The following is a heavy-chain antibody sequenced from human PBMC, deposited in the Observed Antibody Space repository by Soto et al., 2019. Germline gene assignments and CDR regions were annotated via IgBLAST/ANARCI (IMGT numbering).Heavy chain of an antibody. CDR2: IIPIFGTA. J-gene: IGHJ3*02. CDR1: GGTFSSYA. CDR3: ARRITIFGVVTNDAFDI. Sequence: GASVKVSCKASGGTFSSYAISWVRQAPGQGLEWMGGIIPIFGTANYAQKFQGRVTITADESTSTAYMELSSLRSEDTAVYYCARRITIFGVVTNDAFDIWGQGTMVTVSS. V-gene: IGHV1-69*13. D-gene: IGHD3-3*01.